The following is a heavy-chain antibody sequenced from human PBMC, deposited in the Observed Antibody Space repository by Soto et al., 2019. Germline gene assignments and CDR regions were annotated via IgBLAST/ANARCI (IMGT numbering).Heavy chain of an antibody. CDR1: GASIGSGGW. CDR3: AGQEGWTGPDQ. D-gene: IGHD2-8*02. V-gene: IGHV4-4*02. Sequence: PSETLSLTCAVSGASIGSGGWWSWVRQPPGKGLEWIAEIFHDGNTNYSPSLKSRVTISVDKSQNQFSLNVYSVTAADTAVYYCAGQEGWTGPDQWGQGTLVTVSS. CDR2: IFHDGNT. J-gene: IGHJ5*02.